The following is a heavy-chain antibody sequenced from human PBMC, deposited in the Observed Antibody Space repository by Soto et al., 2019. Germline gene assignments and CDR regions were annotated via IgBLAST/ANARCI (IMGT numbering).Heavy chain of an antibody. CDR2: INHSGST. Sequence: PSETLSLTCAVYGGSFSGYYWSWIRQPPGKGLEWIGEINHSGSTNYNPSLKSRVTISVDTSKNQSSLKLSSVTAADTAVYYCGITWDDYWPGTKTDQLTDVWGKGTTVTVPS. CDR3: GITWDDYWPGTKTDQLTDV. V-gene: IGHV4-34*01. D-gene: IGHD1-1*01. CDR1: GGSFSGYY. J-gene: IGHJ6*04.